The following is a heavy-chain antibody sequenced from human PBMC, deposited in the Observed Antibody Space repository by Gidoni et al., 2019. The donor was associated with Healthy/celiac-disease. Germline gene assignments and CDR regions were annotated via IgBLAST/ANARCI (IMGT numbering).Heavy chain of an antibody. V-gene: IGHV3-23*01. CDR1: GFTFSSYA. J-gene: IGHJ4*02. Sequence: EVQLLESGGGLVQPGGSLRLSCAASGFTFSSYAMSWVRQAPGKGLEWVSAISGSGGSTYYADSVKGRFTISRDKSKNTLYLQMNSLRAEDTAVYYCAKDGSKAFIAAADLFDYWGQGTLVTVSS. CDR2: ISGSGGST. CDR3: AKDGSKAFIAAADLFDY. D-gene: IGHD6-13*01.